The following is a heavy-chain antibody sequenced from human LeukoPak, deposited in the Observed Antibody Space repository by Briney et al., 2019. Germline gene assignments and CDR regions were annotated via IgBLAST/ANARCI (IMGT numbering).Heavy chain of an antibody. CDR1: GGTFSSYA. CDR3: ASTTTVTSNYYYYYMDV. CDR2: IIPIFGTA. Sequence: VASVKVSCKASGGTFSSYAISWVRQAPGQGLEWMGGIIPIFGTANYAQKFQGRVTITADKSTSTAYMELSSLRSEDTAVYYCASTTTVTSNYYYYYMDVWGKGTTVTVSS. D-gene: IGHD4-17*01. V-gene: IGHV1-69*06. J-gene: IGHJ6*03.